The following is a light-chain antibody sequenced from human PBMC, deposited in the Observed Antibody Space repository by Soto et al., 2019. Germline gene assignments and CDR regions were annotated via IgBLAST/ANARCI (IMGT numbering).Light chain of an antibody. CDR1: QGINYY. V-gene: IGKV1-27*01. Sequence: DIQMTQSPSSLSASVGDRVTITCRASQGINYYLAWYQQKPGKVPKLLIHSASTLQSGVPSRFSGGGSGTDFTLTISSLQPEDVATYYCQKYNSAPLTFGGGTKV. J-gene: IGKJ4*01. CDR3: QKYNSAPLT. CDR2: SAS.